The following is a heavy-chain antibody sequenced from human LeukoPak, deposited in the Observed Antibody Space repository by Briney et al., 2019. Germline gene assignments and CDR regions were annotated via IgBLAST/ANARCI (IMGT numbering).Heavy chain of an antibody. CDR3: ARGRVAGTGYYFDY. Sequence: GESLRLSCAASGFTFDDYAMHWVRQAPGKGLEWVSVIYSGGSTYYADSVKGRFTISRDNSKNTLYLQMNSLRAEDTAVYYCARGRVAGTGYYFDYWGQGTLVTVSS. D-gene: IGHD6-19*01. J-gene: IGHJ4*02. CDR1: GFTFDDYA. CDR2: IYSGGST. V-gene: IGHV3-66*01.